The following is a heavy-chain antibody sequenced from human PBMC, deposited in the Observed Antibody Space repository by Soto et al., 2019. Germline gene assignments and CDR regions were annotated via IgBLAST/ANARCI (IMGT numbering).Heavy chain of an antibody. CDR1: GYTFTSYD. CDR3: ARVSSSITIFGVVTTRAPDY. Sequence: ASVKVSCKASGYTFTSYDINWLRQATGQGLEWMGWMNPNSGNTGYAQKFQGRVTMTRNTSISTAYMELSSLRSEDTAVYYCARVSSSITIFGVVTTRAPDYWGQGILVTVSS. V-gene: IGHV1-8*01. D-gene: IGHD3-3*01. J-gene: IGHJ4*02. CDR2: MNPNSGNT.